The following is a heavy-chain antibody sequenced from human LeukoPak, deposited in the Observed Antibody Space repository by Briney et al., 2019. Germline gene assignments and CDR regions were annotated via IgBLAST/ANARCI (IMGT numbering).Heavy chain of an antibody. V-gene: IGHV3-20*04. CDR2: INWNGGST. CDR1: GFTFDDYG. CDR3: AKGTPAASGLDAFDI. D-gene: IGHD2-2*01. Sequence: GGSLRLSCAASGFTFDDYGMSWVRQAPGKGLEWVSGINWNGGSTGYADSVKGRFTISRDNAKNSLYLQMNSLRAEDTAVYYCAKGTPAASGLDAFDIWGQGTMVTVSS. J-gene: IGHJ3*02.